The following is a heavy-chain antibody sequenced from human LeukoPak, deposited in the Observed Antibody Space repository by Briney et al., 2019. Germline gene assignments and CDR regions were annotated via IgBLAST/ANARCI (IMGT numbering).Heavy chain of an antibody. Sequence: GGSLRLSCAASGFTVSSYWMHWVRQVPGKGLVWVSRMNVEGSVTSYADFVKGRFTISRDIAKNTLYLQMNTLTAEDTAVYYYARDFGGNSDFWGQGTLVTVSS. V-gene: IGHV3-74*01. CDR2: MNVEGSVT. CDR3: ARDFGGNSDF. CDR1: GFTVSSYW. J-gene: IGHJ4*02. D-gene: IGHD4-23*01.